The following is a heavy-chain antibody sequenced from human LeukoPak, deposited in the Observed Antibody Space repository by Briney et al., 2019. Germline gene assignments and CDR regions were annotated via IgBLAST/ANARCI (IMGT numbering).Heavy chain of an antibody. D-gene: IGHD3-3*01. CDR3: ARAHWSGYYTYYFDY. Sequence: GSSVKVSCKASGGTFSSYAISWVRQAPGQGLEWMGGIIPIFGTANYAQKFQGRVTITTDESTGTAYMELSSLRSEATAVYYCARAHWSGYYTYYFDYWGQGTLVTVSS. V-gene: IGHV1-69*05. J-gene: IGHJ4*02. CDR2: IIPIFGTA. CDR1: GGTFSSYA.